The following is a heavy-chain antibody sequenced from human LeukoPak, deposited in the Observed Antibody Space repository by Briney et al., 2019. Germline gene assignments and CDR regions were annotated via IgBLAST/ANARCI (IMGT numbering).Heavy chain of an antibody. CDR1: GFTFSSYA. Sequence: QSGGSLRLSCAASGFTFSSYAMSWVRQAPGKGLEWVSAISGSGGSTYYADSVKGRFTISRDNSKNTLYLQMNSLRAEDTAVYYCARSSSSWFHFDYWGQGTLVTVSS. V-gene: IGHV3-23*01. CDR2: ISGSGGST. CDR3: ARSSSSWFHFDY. D-gene: IGHD6-13*01. J-gene: IGHJ4*02.